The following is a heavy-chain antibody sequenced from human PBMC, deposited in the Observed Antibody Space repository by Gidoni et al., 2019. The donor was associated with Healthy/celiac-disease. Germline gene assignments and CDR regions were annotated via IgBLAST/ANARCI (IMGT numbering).Heavy chain of an antibody. Sequence: EVQLVESGGGLVQPGGSLRLSCAASGFTGSSNYMSWVRQAPGKGLEWVSVIYSGGSTYYADSVKGRFTISRDNSKNTLYLQMNSLRAEDTAVYYCARAVLLWFGELSTNWFDPWGQGTLVTVSS. CDR2: IYSGGST. D-gene: IGHD3-10*01. V-gene: IGHV3-66*01. CDR1: GFTGSSNY. J-gene: IGHJ5*02. CDR3: ARAVLLWFGELSTNWFDP.